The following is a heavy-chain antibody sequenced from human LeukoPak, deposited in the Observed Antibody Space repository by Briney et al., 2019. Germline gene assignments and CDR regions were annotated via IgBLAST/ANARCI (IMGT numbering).Heavy chain of an antibody. CDR3: ARGIAARPQYYFDY. D-gene: IGHD6-6*01. CDR2: IYSGGST. J-gene: IGHJ4*02. Sequence: PGGSLRLSCAASGFTVSSNYMSWVRQAPGKGLEWVSVIYSGGSTYYADSVKGRFTISRDHSKNTLYLQMNSLRAEDTAVYYCARGIAARPQYYFDYWGQGTLVTVSS. V-gene: IGHV3-53*01. CDR1: GFTVSSNY.